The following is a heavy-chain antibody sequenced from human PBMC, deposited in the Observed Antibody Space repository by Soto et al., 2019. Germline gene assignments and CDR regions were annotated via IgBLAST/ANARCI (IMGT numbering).Heavy chain of an antibody. CDR3: AKNPRNSGWSD. CDR1: GFTFSSYA. J-gene: IGHJ4*02. Sequence: GGSLRLSCAASGFTFSSYAMSWVRQAPGKGLEWVSAISGSGGSTYYADSVKGRFTISRDNSKNTLYLQMSSLRAEDTAVYYCAKNPRNSGWSDSAQGTLVTVSS. CDR2: ISGSGGST. V-gene: IGHV3-23*01. D-gene: IGHD6-19*01.